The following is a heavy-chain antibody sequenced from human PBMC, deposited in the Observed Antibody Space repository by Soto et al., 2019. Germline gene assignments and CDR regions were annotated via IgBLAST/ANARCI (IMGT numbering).Heavy chain of an antibody. Sequence: GGSLRLSCTASGFTFGDYAMSWFRQAPGKGLEWVGFIRSKAYGGTTEYAASVKGRFTISRDDSKSIAYLQMNSLKTEDTAVYYCTRSRNYDFWSGFRIGTAYAFDIWGQGTMVTVS. CDR3: TRSRNYDFWSGFRIGTAYAFDI. V-gene: IGHV3-49*03. D-gene: IGHD3-3*01. CDR2: IRSKAYGGTT. CDR1: GFTFGDYA. J-gene: IGHJ3*02.